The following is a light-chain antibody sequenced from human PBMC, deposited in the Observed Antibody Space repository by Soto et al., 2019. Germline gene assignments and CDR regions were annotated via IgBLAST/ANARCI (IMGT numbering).Light chain of an antibody. V-gene: IGKV1-5*03. Sequence: DIQLTQSPSTLSASVGDRVTLTCRASQSISTWLAWYQQKPGKAPNLLIYKASSLQSGVPSRFSGSGSGTEFTLTISSLQPDDFATYYCQQYNSFVTFGGGTKVDI. CDR3: QQYNSFVT. CDR1: QSISTW. CDR2: KAS. J-gene: IGKJ4*01.